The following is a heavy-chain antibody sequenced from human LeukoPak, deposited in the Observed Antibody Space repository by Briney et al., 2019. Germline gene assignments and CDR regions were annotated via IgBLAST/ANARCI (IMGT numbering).Heavy chain of an antibody. V-gene: IGHV3-7*03. D-gene: IGHD3-22*01. CDR2: IKQDGSEK. CDR3: ARDGERPTYYYDSSDYYYYYYGMDV. CDR1: GFTFSSYV. Sequence: GGSLRLSCAASGFTFSSYVMSWVRQAPGKGLEWVANIKQDGSEKYYVDSVKGRFTISRDNAKNSLYLQMNSLRAEDTAVYYCARDGERPTYYYDSSDYYYYYYGMDVWGQGTTVTVSS. J-gene: IGHJ6*02.